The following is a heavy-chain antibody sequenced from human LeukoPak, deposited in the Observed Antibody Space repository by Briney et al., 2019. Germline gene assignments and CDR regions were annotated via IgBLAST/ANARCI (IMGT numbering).Heavy chain of an antibody. D-gene: IGHD6-6*01. J-gene: IGHJ4*02. V-gene: IGHV3-23*01. CDR1: GFTFSSYA. CDR2: ISGSGGST. Sequence: PGGSLRLSCEASGFTFSSYAMSWVRQAPGKGLEWVSAISGSGGSTYYADSVKGRFTISRDNSKNTLFLQMNSLRAEDTAVYYCAKDTYSSSPYYFDYWGQGTLVTVSS. CDR3: AKDTYSSSPYYFDY.